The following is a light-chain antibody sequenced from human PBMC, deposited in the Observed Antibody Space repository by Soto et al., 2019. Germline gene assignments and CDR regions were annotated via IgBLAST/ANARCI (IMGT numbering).Light chain of an antibody. CDR1: QSVRSNY. J-gene: IGKJ2*01. V-gene: IGKV3-20*01. CDR2: GAS. Sequence: ELVLTQSPGTLSLSPGERATLSCRASQSVRSNYLAWYQQRPGQAPRLLIYGASTRPTVIPDRFSGSGSGTALTLTIGRLEPEEFGVYYGQQYGSSPGTFGLGTKLESK. CDR3: QQYGSSPGT.